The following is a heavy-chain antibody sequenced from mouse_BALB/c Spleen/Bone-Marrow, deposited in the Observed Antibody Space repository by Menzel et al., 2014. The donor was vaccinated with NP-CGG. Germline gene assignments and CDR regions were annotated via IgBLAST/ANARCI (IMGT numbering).Heavy chain of an antibody. V-gene: IGHV1-54*01. Sequence: QVQLQQSGAELVRPGTSVKVSCKASGYAFTNYLIEWVKQRPGQGLEWIGVINPGCGGSNNNEKFKGKATLTADKSSSTAYMQLSSLTSDDSAVYFCARSTTVKDYFDYWGQGTTLTVSS. CDR2: INPGCGGS. J-gene: IGHJ2*01. CDR1: GYAFTNYL. CDR3: ARSTTVKDYFDY. D-gene: IGHD1-1*01.